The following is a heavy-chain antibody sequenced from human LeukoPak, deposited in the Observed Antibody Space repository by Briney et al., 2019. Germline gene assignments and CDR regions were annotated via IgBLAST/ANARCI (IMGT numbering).Heavy chain of an antibody. V-gene: IGHV4-4*08. D-gene: IGHD1-26*01. CDR2: IYKSGST. CDR3: ARERSRVGATGPYFDY. CDR1: GGSISGNA. J-gene: IGHJ4*02. Sequence: SETLSLTCTVSGGSISGNAWSWIRQTPEKGLEWIGYIYKSGSTKYNPSLKGRVTISPDTSKNQFSLKLRSVAAADTAVYYCARERSRVGATGPYFDYWGQGTLVTVSS.